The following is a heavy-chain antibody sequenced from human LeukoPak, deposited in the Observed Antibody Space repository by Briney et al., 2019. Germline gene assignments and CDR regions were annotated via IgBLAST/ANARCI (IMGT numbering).Heavy chain of an antibody. CDR3: ARDRVPLEYSSGWFGY. CDR1: GFTFSSYA. CDR2: ISYDGSNK. D-gene: IGHD6-19*01. Sequence: GGSLRLSCAASGFTFSSYAMHWVRQAPGKGLEWVADISYDGSNKYYADSVKGRFTISRDNSKNTLYLQMNSLRAEDTAVYYCARDRVPLEYSSGWFGYWGQGTLVTVSS. V-gene: IGHV3-30-3*01. J-gene: IGHJ4*02.